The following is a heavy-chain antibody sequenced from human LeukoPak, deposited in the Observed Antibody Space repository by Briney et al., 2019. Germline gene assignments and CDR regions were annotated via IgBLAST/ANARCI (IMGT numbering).Heavy chain of an antibody. V-gene: IGHV1-8*03. CDR3: ARHELGRELFWFDP. J-gene: IGHJ5*02. CDR1: GYTFISYN. D-gene: IGHD1-26*01. CDR2: VNPRSGDA. Sequence: ASVRVSCKASGYTFISYNINWLRQATGQGLEWMGWVNPRSGDAGYLQKFQGRVTITADKSTSTAYMELSSLRSEDTAVYYCARHELGRELFWFDPWGQGTLVTVSS.